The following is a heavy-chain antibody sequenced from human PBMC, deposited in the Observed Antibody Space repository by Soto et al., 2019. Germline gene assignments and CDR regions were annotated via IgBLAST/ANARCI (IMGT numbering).Heavy chain of an antibody. D-gene: IGHD1-26*01. CDR1: GGSISSYY. CDR2: IYYSGST. Sequence: SETLSLTCTVSGGSISSYYWSWIRQPPGKGLEWIGYIYYSGSTNYNPSLKSRVTISVDTSKNQFSLKLSSVTAADTAVYYCARDILGLDYWGQGTLVTVSS. V-gene: IGHV4-59*01. J-gene: IGHJ4*02. CDR3: ARDILGLDY.